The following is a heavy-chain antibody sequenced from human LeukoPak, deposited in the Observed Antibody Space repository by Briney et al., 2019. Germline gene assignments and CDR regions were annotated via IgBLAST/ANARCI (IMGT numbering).Heavy chain of an antibody. D-gene: IGHD6-13*01. CDR3: AKAEYSSSWSSFDY. J-gene: IGHJ4*02. Sequence: PGRSLRLSCVTSGFTFSSYAMSWVRQAPGKGLEWVSAISGSGGSTYYADSVKGRFTISRDNSKNTLYLQMNSLRAEDTAVYYCAKAEYSSSWSSFDYWGQGTLVTVSS. CDR1: GFTFSSYA. V-gene: IGHV3-23*01. CDR2: ISGSGGST.